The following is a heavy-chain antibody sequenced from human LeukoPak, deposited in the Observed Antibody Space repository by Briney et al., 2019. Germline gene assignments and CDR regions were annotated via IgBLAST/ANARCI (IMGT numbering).Heavy chain of an antibody. CDR3: ARDRERQRDRRYYYYYYMDV. CDR2: ISAYNGNT. CDR1: GYTFTSYG. J-gene: IGHJ6*03. D-gene: IGHD1-1*01. V-gene: IGHV1-18*01. Sequence: GASVKVSCKASGYTFTSYGISWVRQAPGQGLEWMGWISAYNGNTNCAHKFQGRVTMTTDTSTSTAYMELRSLRSDDTAVYYCARDRERQRDRRYYYYYYMDVWGKGTTVTVSS.